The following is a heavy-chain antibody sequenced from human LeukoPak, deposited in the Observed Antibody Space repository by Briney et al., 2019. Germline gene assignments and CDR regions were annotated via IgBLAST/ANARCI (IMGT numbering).Heavy chain of an antibody. V-gene: IGHV4-59*01. CDR1: GGSIRSYY. Sequence: SETLSLTCTVSGGSIRSYYWTWIRQPPGKGLEWIGYIYDSGATNYNPSLKSRVTISVDTSKNQFSLKLSSVTAADTAVYFCARVGDHGDYVYLDYWGQGSLVTVST. CDR2: IYDSGAT. D-gene: IGHD4-17*01. J-gene: IGHJ4*02. CDR3: ARVGDHGDYVYLDY.